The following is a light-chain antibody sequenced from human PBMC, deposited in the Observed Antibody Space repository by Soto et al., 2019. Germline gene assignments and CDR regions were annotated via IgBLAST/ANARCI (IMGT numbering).Light chain of an antibody. CDR1: QGIRNF. CDR3: QKYSSGPV. V-gene: IGKV1-27*01. J-gene: IGKJ3*01. CDR2: AVS. Sequence: DIQMTQSPTSLSASVGDRVTITCRASQGIRNFVAWYQQKPGKAPKLLIYAVSTLQSGVPSRFSGSGSGTDFTLTINSLQPEVVSTESCQKYSSGPVFGPGTKVEIK.